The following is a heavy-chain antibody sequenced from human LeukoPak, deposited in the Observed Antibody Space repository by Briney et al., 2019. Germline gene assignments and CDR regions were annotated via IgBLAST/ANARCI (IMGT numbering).Heavy chain of an antibody. CDR2: VSDGGGNT. J-gene: IGHJ4*02. D-gene: IGHD2-15*01. CDR1: GFTVSSNY. Sequence: TGGSLRLSCATSGFTVSSNYMSWVRQAPGKGLECVSTVSDGGGNTYYADSVKGRFTISRDNSKNTLFLQMNSLRAEDTAVYYCAKERSARNQFDYWGQGTLVTVSS. V-gene: IGHV3-23*01. CDR3: AKERSARNQFDY.